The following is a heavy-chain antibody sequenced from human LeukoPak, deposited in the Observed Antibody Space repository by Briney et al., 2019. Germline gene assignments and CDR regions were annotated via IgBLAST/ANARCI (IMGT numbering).Heavy chain of an antibody. CDR1: GFTFSSYD. CDR3: VAQPQKSDAFDI. J-gene: IGHJ3*02. V-gene: IGHV3-13*01. CDR2: IGSAGDT. D-gene: IGHD6-13*01. Sequence: GGSLRLSCAASGFTFSSYDMHWVRQVTGKALEWVSVIGSAGDTYYSGSVKGRFTISRENARNSLYLQMNSLRAGDTAVYYCVAQPQKSDAFDIWGQGTMVTVSP.